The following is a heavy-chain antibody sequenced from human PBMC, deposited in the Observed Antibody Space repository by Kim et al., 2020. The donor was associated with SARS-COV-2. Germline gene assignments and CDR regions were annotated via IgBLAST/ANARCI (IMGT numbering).Heavy chain of an antibody. CDR2: ISGGGDST. Sequence: GGSLRLSCAASGFIFNNYAMSWVRQAPGKGLEWVSDISGGGDSTFFADSVRGRFTISRDNSKNTLYLHMNSLRAEDTAIYYCAKDAVTSGGTSWFGPWGLGTLVTVSS. CDR3: AKDAVTSGGTSWFGP. V-gene: IGHV3-23*01. D-gene: IGHD2-15*01. CDR1: GFIFNNYA. J-gene: IGHJ5*02.